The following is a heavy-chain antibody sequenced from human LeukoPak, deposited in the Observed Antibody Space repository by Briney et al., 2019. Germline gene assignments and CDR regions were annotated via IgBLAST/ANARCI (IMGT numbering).Heavy chain of an antibody. Sequence: PGGSLRLPCAASGFTFSSYSMNWVRQAPGKGLEWVSYISSSSSTIYYADSVKGRFTISRDNAKNSLYLQMNSLRAEDTAVYYCARVQYGDYVGWFDPWGQGTLVTVSS. CDR3: ARVQYGDYVGWFDP. CDR2: ISSSSSTI. CDR1: GFTFSSYS. J-gene: IGHJ5*02. D-gene: IGHD4-17*01. V-gene: IGHV3-48*01.